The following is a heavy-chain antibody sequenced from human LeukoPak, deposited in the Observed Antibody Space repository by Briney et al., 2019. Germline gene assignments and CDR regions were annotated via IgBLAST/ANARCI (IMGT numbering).Heavy chain of an antibody. CDR3: AKDGDIVVVVAAEIDY. CDR2: ISYDGSNK. Sequence: GGSLRLSRAASGFTFSSYGMHWVRQAPGKGLEWVAVISYDGSNKYYADSVKGRFTISRDNSKNTLYLQMNSLRAEDTAVYYCAKDGDIVVVVAAEIDYWGQGTLVTVSS. V-gene: IGHV3-30*18. J-gene: IGHJ4*02. CDR1: GFTFSSYG. D-gene: IGHD2-15*01.